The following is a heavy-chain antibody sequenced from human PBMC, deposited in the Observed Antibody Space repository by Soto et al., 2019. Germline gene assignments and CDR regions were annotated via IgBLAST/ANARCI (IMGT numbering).Heavy chain of an antibody. CDR3: AISTEKDYYYYGMDV. CDR1: GFTFSSYD. J-gene: IGHJ6*02. D-gene: IGHD2-2*01. V-gene: IGHV3-13*01. CDR2: IGTAGDT. Sequence: GGSLRLSCAASGFTFSSYDMHWVRQATGKGLEWVSAIGTAGDTYYPGSVKGRFTISRENAKNSLYLQMNSLRAEDTAVYYSAISTEKDYYYYGMDVWGQGTTVTVSS.